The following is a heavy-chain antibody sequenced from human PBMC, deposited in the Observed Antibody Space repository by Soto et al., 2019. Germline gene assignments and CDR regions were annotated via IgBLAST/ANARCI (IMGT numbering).Heavy chain of an antibody. Sequence: ASVKVSCKASGYTFTGYYMHWVRQAPGQGLEWMGWINPNSGGTNYAQKFQGWVTMTRDTSISTAYMELSRLRSDDTAVYYCARARTEAGGPYDAFDICGQGTMVTVSS. CDR2: INPNSGGT. V-gene: IGHV1-2*04. CDR3: ARARTEAGGPYDAFDI. J-gene: IGHJ3*02. CDR1: GYTFTGYY. D-gene: IGHD6-13*01.